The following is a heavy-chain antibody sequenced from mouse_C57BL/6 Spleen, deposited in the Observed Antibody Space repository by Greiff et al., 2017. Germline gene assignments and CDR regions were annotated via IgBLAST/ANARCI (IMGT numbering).Heavy chain of an antibody. Sequence: QVQLQQSGAELVRPGTSVKVSCKASGYAFTNYLIEWVKQRPGQGLEWIGVINPGSGGTNYNEKFKGKATLTADKSSSTAYMQLSSLTSEDSAVYFCARSPIYDGYYVRYFDYWGQGTTLTVSS. CDR3: ARSPIYDGYYVRYFDY. V-gene: IGHV1-54*01. CDR2: INPGSGGT. J-gene: IGHJ2*01. D-gene: IGHD2-3*01. CDR1: GYAFTNYL.